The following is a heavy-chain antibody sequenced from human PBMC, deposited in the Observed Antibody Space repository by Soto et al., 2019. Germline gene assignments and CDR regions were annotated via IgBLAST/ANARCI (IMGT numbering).Heavy chain of an antibody. CDR1: GFSLSSSGVA. Sequence: GSGPTLVNPTQTLTLTCTFSGFSLSSSGVAVGWIRQPPAKALEWPALLYWNGDKRYSPSLKSRLTITKDTSENQVVLTMTNLDPVDTATYYCAHSAYYYDSSGFRRSWFDPWGQGTLVTVSS. D-gene: IGHD3-22*01. V-gene: IGHV2-5*01. CDR3: AHSAYYYDSSGFRRSWFDP. J-gene: IGHJ5*02. CDR2: LYWNGDK.